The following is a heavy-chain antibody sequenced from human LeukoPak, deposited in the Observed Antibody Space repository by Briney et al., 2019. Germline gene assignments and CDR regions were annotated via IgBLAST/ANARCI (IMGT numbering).Heavy chain of an antibody. V-gene: IGHV4-61*02. CDR2: IYTSGST. CDR3: ARWASVRFDY. D-gene: IGHD3-10*01. J-gene: IGHJ4*02. Sequence: SETLSLTCTVSGDSISSGGYYWSWIRQPTGKGLEWIGRIYTSGSTNYHPSLKSRVTISIDTSKNQFSLKLTSVTAADTAVYYCARWASVRFDYWGQGTLVTVSS. CDR1: GDSISSGGYY.